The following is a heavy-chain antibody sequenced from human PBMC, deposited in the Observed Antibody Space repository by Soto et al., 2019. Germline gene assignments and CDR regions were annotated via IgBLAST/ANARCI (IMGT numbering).Heavy chain of an antibody. J-gene: IGHJ4*02. D-gene: IGHD2-2*01. CDR3: VLSTRVAYYFDY. CDR2: IIPIFGTA. V-gene: IGHV1-69*06. Sequence: WASVKVSCKASGGTFSSYAISWVRQAPGQGLEWMGGIIPIFGTANYAQKFQGRVTITADKSTSTAYMELSSLRSEDTAVYYCVLSTRVAYYFDYWGQGTLVTVSS. CDR1: GGTFSSYA.